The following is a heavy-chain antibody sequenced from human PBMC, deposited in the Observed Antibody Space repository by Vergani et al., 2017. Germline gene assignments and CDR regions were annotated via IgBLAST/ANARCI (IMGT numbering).Heavy chain of an antibody. CDR3: VADVPSQRSQIDF. V-gene: IGHV3-15*02. D-gene: IGHD3/OR15-3a*01. Sequence: VSVVASGGTLVKPGESLRLSCAASGFTFTSAWMSWVRQAPGKGLEWVGRIRNDGTTEYPAPVKGRFAISRDDSKNTVFLQMNSLKTDDTAVYFCVADVPSQRSQIDFWGRGTLVTVSS. CDR1: GFTFTSAW. J-gene: IGHJ4*02. CDR2: IRNDGTT.